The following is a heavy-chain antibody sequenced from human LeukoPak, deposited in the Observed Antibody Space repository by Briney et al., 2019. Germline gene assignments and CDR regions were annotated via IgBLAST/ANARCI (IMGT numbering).Heavy chain of an antibody. CDR2: IYYSGST. V-gene: IGHV4-39*01. Sequence: PSETLSLTCSVSGGSIRSSSYYWDWTRQPPGKGPEWIGSIYYSGSTYYNPSLKSRVTISVDTSKNQFSLKLSSVTAADTAVYYCARILYYFDYWGQGTLVTVSS. CDR3: ARILYYFDY. CDR1: GGSIRSSSYY. J-gene: IGHJ4*02.